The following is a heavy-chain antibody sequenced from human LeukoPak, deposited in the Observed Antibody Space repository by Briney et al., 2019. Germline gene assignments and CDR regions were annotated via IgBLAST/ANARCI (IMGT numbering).Heavy chain of an antibody. V-gene: IGHV3-43*02. J-gene: IGHJ4*02. CDR1: GFTFDDYA. CDR2: VRGGGGTT. Sequence: GGSLRLSCAASGFTFDDYAMHWVRQAPGKGLEWVSLVRGGGGTTYYAGSVKGRFTISRDNIKNSLYLQMNSLRTEDTALYYCAKSYYYDSSGYYHRPAFDYWGQGTLVTVSS. D-gene: IGHD3-22*01. CDR3: AKSYYYDSSGYYHRPAFDY.